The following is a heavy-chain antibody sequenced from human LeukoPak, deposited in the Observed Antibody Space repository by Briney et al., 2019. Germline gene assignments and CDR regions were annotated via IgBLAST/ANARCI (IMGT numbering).Heavy chain of an antibody. J-gene: IGHJ4*02. Sequence: SETLSLTCTVSGGSISTGGYYWSWIRQHPGKGLEWIAYIYYSGSTYYNPSLKSRVTISVDTSKNQFSLKLSSVTAADTAVYYCARFHTSGYYRHFDFWGQGTPVTVSS. CDR1: GGSISTGGYY. CDR3: ARFHTSGYYRHFDF. V-gene: IGHV4-31*03. CDR2: IYYSGST. D-gene: IGHD3-22*01.